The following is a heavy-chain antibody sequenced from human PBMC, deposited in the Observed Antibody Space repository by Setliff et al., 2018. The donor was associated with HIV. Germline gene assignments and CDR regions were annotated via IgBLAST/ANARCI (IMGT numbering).Heavy chain of an antibody. V-gene: IGHV4-59*11. CDR2: IYSNGGT. CDR3: ARFPSGWYGQY. Sequence: PSETLSLTCNVSGGSISAHYWSWVRQPPGKRLEWIGYIYSNGGTAYNPSLKSRVTISVDTSKNQFSLKLTSVTIADTAVYYCARFPSGWYGQYWGQGTLVTVSS. D-gene: IGHD6-19*01. J-gene: IGHJ4*02. CDR1: GGSISAHY.